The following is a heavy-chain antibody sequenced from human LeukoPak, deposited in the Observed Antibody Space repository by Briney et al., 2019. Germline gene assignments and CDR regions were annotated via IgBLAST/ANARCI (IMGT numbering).Heavy chain of an antibody. CDR3: ARGGTRGDY. CDR1: GGSISSYY. D-gene: IGHD1-7*01. V-gene: IGHV4-59*01. Sequence: SETLSLTCTVSGGSISSYYWSWIRQPPGKGLEWIGNIYYSGSTNYNPSLKSRVTISVDTSKNQFALKLRSATAADTAVYYCARGGTRGDYWGQGILVTVSS. CDR2: IYYSGST. J-gene: IGHJ4*02.